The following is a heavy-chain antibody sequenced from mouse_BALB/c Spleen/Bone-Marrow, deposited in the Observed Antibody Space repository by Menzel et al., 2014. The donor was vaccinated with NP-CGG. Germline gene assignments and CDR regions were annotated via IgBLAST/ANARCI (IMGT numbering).Heavy chain of an antibody. J-gene: IGHJ3*01. V-gene: IGHV5-2*01. Sequence: DVQLQESGGGLVQPGESLKLSCESNEYEFPSHDMSWVRKTLEKRLELVAAINSDGGSTYYPDTMEGRFIISRDNTKKTLYLQMSSLRSEDAALYYCARHGGYDPFAYWGQGTLVTVSA. CDR1: EYEFPSHD. CDR3: ARHGGYDPFAY. D-gene: IGHD2-2*01. CDR2: INSDGGST.